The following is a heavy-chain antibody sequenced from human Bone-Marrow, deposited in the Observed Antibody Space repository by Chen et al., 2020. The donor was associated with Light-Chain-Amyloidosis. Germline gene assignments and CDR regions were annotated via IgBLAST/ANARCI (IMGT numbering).Heavy chain of an antibody. D-gene: IGHD2-21*01. Sequence: EVQLVESGGGLVKPGGSLRLSCVASGFSFNVYAMTWVRQAPGKGLGWVAWISSNSGLINYADSVKGRFTISRDDAKNSVYLQMDSLRGEDTAVYYCVRQYSGSYGMDVWGQGTTVTVSS. V-gene: IGHV3-21*01. CDR3: VRQYSGSYGMDV. J-gene: IGHJ6*02. CDR1: GFSFNVYA. CDR2: ISSNSGLI.